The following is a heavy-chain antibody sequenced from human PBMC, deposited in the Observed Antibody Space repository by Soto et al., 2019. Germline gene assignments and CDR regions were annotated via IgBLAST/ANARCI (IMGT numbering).Heavy chain of an antibody. CDR3: AIDQAKFVTDYYHYYGMDI. Sequence: SVAVTCKASGYIFDSYGISWVRQAPGQGLVWIGWIRPNNGNTNYAQKIQGRGTMTTDTSARTAYMDLSSLRSEDTAVYYFAIDQAKFVTDYYHYYGMDIGGQGATVTFSS. CDR2: IRPNNGNT. D-gene: IGHD2-21*02. V-gene: IGHV1-18*01. CDR1: GYIFDSYG. J-gene: IGHJ6*02.